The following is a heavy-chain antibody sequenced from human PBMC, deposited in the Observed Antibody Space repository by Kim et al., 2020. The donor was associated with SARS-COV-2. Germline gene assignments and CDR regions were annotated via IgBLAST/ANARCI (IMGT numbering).Heavy chain of an antibody. CDR3: AREAGSYISGSFDY. CDR2: ISYDGSNK. CDR1: GFTFSSYA. J-gene: IGHJ4*02. Sequence: GGSLRLSCAASGFTFSSYAMHWVRQAPGKGLEWVAVISYDGSNKYYADSVKGRFTISRDNSKNTLYLQMNSLRAEDTAVYYCAREAGSYISGSFDYWGQGTLVTVSS. V-gene: IGHV3-30-3*01. D-gene: IGHD1-26*01.